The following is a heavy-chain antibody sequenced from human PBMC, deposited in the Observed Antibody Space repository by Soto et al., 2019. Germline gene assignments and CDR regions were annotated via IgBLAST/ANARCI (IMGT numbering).Heavy chain of an antibody. CDR3: AKDNGPPGTSDWYFDF. J-gene: IGHJ2*01. CDR2: ISRTGGRT. V-gene: IGHV3-23*01. Sequence: LRLSCAASGFTFSNYAMSWVRQAPGKGLEWVSGISRTGGRTYYADSVRGRFTISRDNSRSMLYLQMTSLRADYTAVYFCAKDNGPPGTSDWYFDFWGRGTLVTVSS. CDR1: GFTFSNYA. D-gene: IGHD2-8*01.